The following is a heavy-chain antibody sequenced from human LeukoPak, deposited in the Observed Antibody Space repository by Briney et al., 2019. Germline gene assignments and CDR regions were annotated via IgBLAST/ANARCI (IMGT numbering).Heavy chain of an antibody. Sequence: GASVKVSFKASGYTFTSHYMQWVRLAPGQGLEWMGIINPSGGGTRYAQKFQGRVTMTRDTSTSTVYMELSSLRSEDTAVYYCAREGSGSLPHLDHWGQGTLVTVSS. CDR3: AREGSGSLPHLDH. CDR1: GYTFTSHY. CDR2: INPSGGGT. V-gene: IGHV1-46*01. J-gene: IGHJ4*02. D-gene: IGHD3-10*01.